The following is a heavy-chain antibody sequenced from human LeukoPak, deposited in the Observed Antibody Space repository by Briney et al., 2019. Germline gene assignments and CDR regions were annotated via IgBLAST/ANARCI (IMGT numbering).Heavy chain of an antibody. V-gene: IGHV3-21*01. Sequence: PGGSLRLSCAASGFTFSSYSMNWVRQAPGKGLEWVSSISSSSSYIYYADSVKGRFTISRDNAKNSLYLQMNSLRAEDTAVYYCARVLREYCYAYSGGFDYWGQGTLVTVSS. CDR1: GFTFSSYS. D-gene: IGHD2-2*01. CDR2: ISSSSSYI. CDR3: ARVLREYCYAYSGGFDY. J-gene: IGHJ4*02.